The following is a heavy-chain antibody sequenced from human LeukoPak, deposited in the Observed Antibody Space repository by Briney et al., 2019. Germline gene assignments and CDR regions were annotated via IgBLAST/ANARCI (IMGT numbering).Heavy chain of an antibody. V-gene: IGHV3-49*04. Sequence: PGGSLRLSCTTSGFTFGDYAMSWVRQAPGKGLEWVGFIRTKAYGGTTEYAASVKSRFSISRDDSKSIAYLQMNSLKTEDTAVYYCTRDREVIGYYDSTGRDVFDIWGQGTMVTVSS. CDR2: IRTKAYGGTT. D-gene: IGHD3-22*01. CDR1: GFTFGDYA. CDR3: TRDREVIGYYDSTGRDVFDI. J-gene: IGHJ3*02.